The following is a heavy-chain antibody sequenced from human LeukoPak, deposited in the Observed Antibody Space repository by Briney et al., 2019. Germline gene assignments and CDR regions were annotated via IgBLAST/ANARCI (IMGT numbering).Heavy chain of an antibody. CDR2: ISSSGSTI. D-gene: IGHD4-17*01. V-gene: IGHV3-11*01. CDR3: ARMSDYGDHNWFDP. Sequence: PGGSLRLSCAASGFTFSDYYMSWIRQAPGKGLEWVSYISSSGSTIYYADSVKGRFTISRDNAKNSLYLQMNSLRAEDTAVYYCARMSDYGDHNWFDPWGQGTLVTVSS. J-gene: IGHJ5*02. CDR1: GFTFSDYY.